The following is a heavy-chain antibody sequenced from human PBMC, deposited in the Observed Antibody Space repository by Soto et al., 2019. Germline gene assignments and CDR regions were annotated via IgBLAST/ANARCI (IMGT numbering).Heavy chain of an antibody. D-gene: IGHD2-2*01. CDR1: AGSFSDNY. Sequence: SSETLSLTCAVYAGSFSDNYWSWIRQPPGKGLEWIGEINQSGSTNYNPSLKSRVTISVDTSKNQFSLKLSSVTAADTAVYYCARGLTYCSSTTCAETRFDPWGQGTLVTVSS. V-gene: IGHV4-34*01. CDR3: ARGLTYCSSTTCAETRFDP. CDR2: INQSGST. J-gene: IGHJ5*02.